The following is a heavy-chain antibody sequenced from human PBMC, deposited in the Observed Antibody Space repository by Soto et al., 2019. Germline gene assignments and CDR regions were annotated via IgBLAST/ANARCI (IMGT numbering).Heavy chain of an antibody. Sequence: EVQLVESGGGLVQPGGSLKLSCAASGFTFSGSAMHWVRQASGKGLEWVGRIRSKANSYATAYAASVKGRFTISRDDSKNTAYLQTNSLKTEDTAVYYCTRRKDTAMGHDYWGQGTLVTVSS. CDR3: TRRKDTAMGHDY. D-gene: IGHD5-18*01. CDR2: IRSKANSYAT. V-gene: IGHV3-73*01. CDR1: GFTFSGSA. J-gene: IGHJ4*02.